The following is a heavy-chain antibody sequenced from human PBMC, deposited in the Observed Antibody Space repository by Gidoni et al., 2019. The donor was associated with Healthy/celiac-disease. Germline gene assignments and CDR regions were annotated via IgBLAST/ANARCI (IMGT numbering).Heavy chain of an antibody. J-gene: IGHJ4*02. CDR2: ISYDGSNK. CDR3: ASICGGDCYFFDY. D-gene: IGHD2-21*02. V-gene: IGHV3-30*04. CDR1: GFTFSSYA. Sequence: GVVQPGRSLRLPCAASGFTFSSYAMHWVRQAPGKGLEWVAVISYDGSNKYYADSVKGRFTISRDNSKNTLYLQMNSLRAEDTAVYYCASICGGDCYFFDYWGQGTLVTVSS.